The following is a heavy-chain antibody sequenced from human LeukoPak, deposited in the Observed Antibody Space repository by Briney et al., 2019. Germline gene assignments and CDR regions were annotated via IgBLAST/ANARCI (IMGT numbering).Heavy chain of an antibody. D-gene: IGHD4-23*01. CDR3: ARNSTTVDDRGTFDY. Sequence: KPSETLSLTCTASGGSISSRSYYWGWIRQPPGKGREWFGIIYYSGSTFYNPSLKRRVPISVHTTKNPFTLKPSSVTAPATAAFYCARNSTTVDDRGTFDYWGQGTLVTVSS. CDR1: GGSISSRSYY. V-gene: IGHV4-39*01. CDR2: IYYSGST. J-gene: IGHJ4*02.